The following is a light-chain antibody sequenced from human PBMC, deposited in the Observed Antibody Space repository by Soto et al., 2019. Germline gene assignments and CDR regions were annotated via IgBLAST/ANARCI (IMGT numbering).Light chain of an antibody. Sequence: ELVMTHSPATLSVXPXXXXTXXXTVSQSFSSNVAWYQQKPGQAPRLLIYAASSRATGIPDRFSGSGSGTDFTLTISRLEPEDFAVYYCQQYLGSPGITFGQGTRLEIK. CDR2: AAS. J-gene: IGKJ5*01. CDR1: QSFSSN. CDR3: QQYLGSPGIT. V-gene: IGKV3-20*01.